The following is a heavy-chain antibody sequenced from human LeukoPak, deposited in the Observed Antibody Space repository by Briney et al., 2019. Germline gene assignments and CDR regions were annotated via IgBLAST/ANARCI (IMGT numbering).Heavy chain of an antibody. CDR2: IRYDGSNK. CDR3: AKEAHYYDSSGYYHFDY. CDR1: GFTFSSYG. J-gene: IGHJ4*02. V-gene: IGHV3-30*02. D-gene: IGHD3-22*01. Sequence: GGSLRLSCAASGFTFSSYGMHWVRQAPGKGLEWVAFIRYDGSNKYYADSVKGRFTISRDNSKNTLYLQMNSLRAEDTAVYYCAKEAHYYDSSGYYHFDYWGQGTLVTVSS.